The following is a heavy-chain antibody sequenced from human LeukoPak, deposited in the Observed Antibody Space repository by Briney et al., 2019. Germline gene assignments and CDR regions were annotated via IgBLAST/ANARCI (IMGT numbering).Heavy chain of an antibody. J-gene: IGHJ2*01. Sequence: GSLRLSCAASGFTFSSYGMHWVRQAPGKGLEWVAFIRYDGSNKYYADSVKGRFTISRDNSKNTLYLQMNSLRAEDTAVYYCAKDMRWGESSSWYLDIDYWGRGTLVTVSS. CDR3: AKDMRWGESSSWYLDIDY. CDR1: GFTFSSYG. V-gene: IGHV3-30*02. D-gene: IGHD6-13*01. CDR2: IRYDGSNK.